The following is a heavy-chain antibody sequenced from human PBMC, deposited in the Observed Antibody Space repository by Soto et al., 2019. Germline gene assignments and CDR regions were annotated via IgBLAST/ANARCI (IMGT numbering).Heavy chain of an antibody. CDR1: GFNFNSYT. J-gene: IGHJ6*02. Sequence: EVQLVESGGGLVKPGGSLRLSCAVSGFNFNSYTINWVRQAPGKRLEWLSSFSSSGYIFSTDSVRGRFTISRDNAKNSVYLQINSLRAEDTAVYFCARDCSGGSCYPGMDVWGQGTTVTVSS. D-gene: IGHD2-15*01. CDR3: ARDCSGGSCYPGMDV. V-gene: IGHV3-21*01. CDR2: FSSSGYI.